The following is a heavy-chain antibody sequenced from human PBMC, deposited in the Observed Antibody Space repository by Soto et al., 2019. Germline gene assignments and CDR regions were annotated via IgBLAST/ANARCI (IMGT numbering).Heavy chain of an antibody. J-gene: IGHJ4*02. Sequence: GGSLRLSCAASGFTFSSYGMHWVRQAPGKGLEWVAVIWYDGSNKYYADSVKGRFTISRDNSKNTLYLQMNSLRAEDTAVYYCASLSPGYYDSSGYGYWGQGTLVTVSA. CDR1: GFTFSSYG. CDR3: ASLSPGYYDSSGYGY. CDR2: IWYDGSNK. D-gene: IGHD3-22*01. V-gene: IGHV3-33*01.